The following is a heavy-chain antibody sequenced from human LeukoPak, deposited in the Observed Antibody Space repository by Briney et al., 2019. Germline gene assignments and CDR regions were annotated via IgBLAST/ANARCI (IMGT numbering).Heavy chain of an antibody. J-gene: IGHJ4*02. V-gene: IGHV4-34*01. CDR2: INHSGST. CDR3: ARGVEPTAYFDY. CDR1: GGSFSGYY. D-gene: IGHD1-14*01. Sequence: SETLSLTCAVYGGSFSGYYWSWIRQPPGKGLEWIGEINHSGSTNYNPSLKSRVTMSVDTSKNQFSLKLSSVTAADTAVYYCARGVEPTAYFDYWGQGTLVTVSS.